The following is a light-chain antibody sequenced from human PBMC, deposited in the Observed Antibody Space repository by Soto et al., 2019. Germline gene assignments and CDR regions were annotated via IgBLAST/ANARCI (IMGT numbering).Light chain of an antibody. Sequence: IVLTQSPGTLSLSPGERATLSCRASQSVSSSYLAWYQQKPGQAPRLLIYDASSRATGIPDRFSGSGSGTDFTLTISRLEPEDFAVYFCQQYCSSPYTFGQGTKLEIK. J-gene: IGKJ2*01. CDR3: QQYCSSPYT. V-gene: IGKV3-20*01. CDR1: QSVSSSY. CDR2: DAS.